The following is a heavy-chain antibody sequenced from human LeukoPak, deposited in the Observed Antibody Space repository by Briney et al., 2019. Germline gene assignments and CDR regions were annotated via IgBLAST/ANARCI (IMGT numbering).Heavy chain of an antibody. D-gene: IGHD6-13*01. Sequence: PGGSLRLSCAASGFTFSSYWMSWVRQAPGRGLERVANIKQDGSEKYYVDSVKGRFTISRDNAKNSLYLQMNSLRAEDTAVYYCASPAAAGTEAEYFQHWGQGTLVTVSS. CDR2: IKQDGSEK. J-gene: IGHJ1*01. V-gene: IGHV3-7*01. CDR3: ASPAAAGTEAEYFQH. CDR1: GFTFSSYW.